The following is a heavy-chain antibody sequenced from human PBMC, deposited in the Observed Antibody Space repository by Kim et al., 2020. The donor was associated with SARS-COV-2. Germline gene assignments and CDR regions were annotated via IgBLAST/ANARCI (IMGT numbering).Heavy chain of an antibody. CDR1: GRPISSGSYY. V-gene: IGHV4-39*01. D-gene: IGHD6-13*01. Sequence: SETLSLTCTVPGRPISSGSYYWGWIRQPPGKGPEWIGTINYSGRTYYNPPLKSRVTISVDTSKNQFSLKLSSVTAADTAVYYCARPTGMEQQLVHDAFDIWGQGTMVTVSS. CDR2: INYSGRT. J-gene: IGHJ3*02. CDR3: ARPTGMEQQLVHDAFDI.